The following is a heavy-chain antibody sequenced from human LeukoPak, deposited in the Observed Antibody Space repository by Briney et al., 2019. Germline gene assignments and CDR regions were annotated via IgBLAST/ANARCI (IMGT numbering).Heavy chain of an antibody. CDR2: IIPILGIA. CDR1: GGTFSSYA. D-gene: IGHD6-13*01. Sequence: SVKVSCKSSGGTFSSYAIIWVRQAPGQGLEWMGRIIPILGIANYAQKFQGRVTITADKSTSTAYMELSSLGSEDTAVYYCALIAAAGIWGQGTMVTVSS. CDR3: ALIAAAGI. V-gene: IGHV1-69*04. J-gene: IGHJ3*02.